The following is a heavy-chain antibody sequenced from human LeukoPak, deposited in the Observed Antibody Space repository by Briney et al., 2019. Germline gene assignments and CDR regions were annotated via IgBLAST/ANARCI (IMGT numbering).Heavy chain of an antibody. CDR2: ISAYDGNT. D-gene: IGHD3-22*01. V-gene: IGHV1-18*01. Sequence: ASVKVSCKPSGYTFTKYGISWVRQAPGQGPEWMGWISAYDGNTIYAQKLQDRLTLTTDTSTDTAHMELRSLRSDDTAVYFCARARGDRSGYYRYWGQGTLVTVSS. J-gene: IGHJ4*02. CDR3: ARARGDRSGYYRY. CDR1: GYTFTKYG.